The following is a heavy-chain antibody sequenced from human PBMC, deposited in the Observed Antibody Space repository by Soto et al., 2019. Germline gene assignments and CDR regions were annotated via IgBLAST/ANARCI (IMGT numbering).Heavy chain of an antibody. CDR3: ARESQLADY. Sequence: QVQLVQSGAEVKKPGASVKVSCKASGYTFSSYGISCVRQAPGQGLEWMGWISPYNDNTKYAHNLQGRVTMTTDISSSTSFMGLSCLRFDDTAVYCCARESQLADYWGQGTLVTVSS. J-gene: IGHJ4*02. D-gene: IGHD1-1*01. V-gene: IGHV1-18*01. CDR2: ISPYNDNT. CDR1: GYTFSSYG.